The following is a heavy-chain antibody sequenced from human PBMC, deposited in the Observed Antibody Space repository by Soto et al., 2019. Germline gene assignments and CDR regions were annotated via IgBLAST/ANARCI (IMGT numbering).Heavy chain of an antibody. D-gene: IGHD3-10*01. V-gene: IGHV1-69*02. Sequence: QVQLVQSGAEVKKPGSSVKVSCKSSGGTFSSYTISWVRQAPGQGLEWMGRIIPILGIANYAQKFQCRVTIAVDKSTSTAYLELSSLRSEDTAVYYCASASLTMVRTVSLVNWGQGTLVTVS. J-gene: IGHJ4*02. CDR3: ASASLTMVRTVSLVN. CDR1: GGTFSSYT. CDR2: IIPILGIA.